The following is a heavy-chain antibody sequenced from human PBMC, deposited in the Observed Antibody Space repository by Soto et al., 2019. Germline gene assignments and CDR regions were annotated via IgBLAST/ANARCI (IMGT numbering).Heavy chain of an antibody. V-gene: IGHV3-30*18. Sequence: QVQLAESGGGVVQPGRSLRLSCVGSGFRFSDYGMHWVRQAPGKGLEWVAMMSFDGTYNYYADSVKGRFIISRDNSKNTLYLQMNSLRAEDTAVYFCAKDRRDGEYISVYDFWGQGTLVTVSS. J-gene: IGHJ4*02. CDR1: GFRFSDYG. D-gene: IGHD4-17*01. CDR3: AKDRRDGEYISVYDF. CDR2: MSFDGTYN.